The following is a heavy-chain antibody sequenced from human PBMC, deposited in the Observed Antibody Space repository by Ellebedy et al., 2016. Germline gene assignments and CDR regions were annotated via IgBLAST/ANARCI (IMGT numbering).Heavy chain of an antibody. D-gene: IGHD6-13*01. CDR2: IRSKAYGGTT. CDR3: TREGGDSSSWSFDY. CDR1: GFTFGDYA. J-gene: IGHJ4*02. Sequence: GESLKISXTASGFTFGDYAMSWFRQAPGKGLEWVGFIRSKAYGGTTEYAASVKGRFTISRDDSKSIAYLQMNSLKTEDTAVYYCTREGGDSSSWSFDYWGQGTLVTVSS. V-gene: IGHV3-49*03.